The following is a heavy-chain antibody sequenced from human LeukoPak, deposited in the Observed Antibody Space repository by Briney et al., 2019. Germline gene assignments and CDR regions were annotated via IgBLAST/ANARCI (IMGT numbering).Heavy chain of an antibody. D-gene: IGHD2-21*02. CDR2: ISSSSSYI. CDR1: GFTFSSYS. CDR3: AREVAYCGGDCPTDAFDI. J-gene: IGHJ3*02. V-gene: IGHV3-21*01. Sequence: GGSLRLSCAASGFTFSSYSMNWVRQASGKGLEWVSSISSSSSYIYYADSVKGRFTISRDNAKNSLYLQMNSLRAEDTAVYYCAREVAYCGGDCPTDAFDIWGQGTMVTVSS.